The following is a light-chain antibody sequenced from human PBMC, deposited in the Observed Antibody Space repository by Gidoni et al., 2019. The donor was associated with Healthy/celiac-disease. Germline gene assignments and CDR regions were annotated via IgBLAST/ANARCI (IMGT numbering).Light chain of an antibody. CDR2: LGS. CDR1: QSLLHSNGYNY. Sequence: DIVMTQSPLFLPVTPGEPASISCRSSQSLLHSNGYNYLDWYLQKPGQSPQLLIYLGSNRASGAPDRFSGSGSGTDFTLKISRVEAEDVGVYYCMQALQTPLTFGGXTKVEIK. CDR3: MQALQTPLT. V-gene: IGKV2-28*01. J-gene: IGKJ4*01.